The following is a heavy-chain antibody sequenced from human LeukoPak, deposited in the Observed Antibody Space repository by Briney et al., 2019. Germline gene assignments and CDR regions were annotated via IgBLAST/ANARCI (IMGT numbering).Heavy chain of an antibody. D-gene: IGHD2-15*01. J-gene: IGHJ4*02. CDR3: ASLGYCSGGSCYARRDY. CDR1: GFTFSSYG. CDR2: ISNNGGYT. V-gene: IGHV3-21*04. Sequence: GGSLRLSCAASGFTFSSYGMHWVRQAPGKGLEWVSAISNNGGYTYYADSVQGRFTISRDNAKNSLYLQMNSLRAEDTALYYCASLGYCSGGSCYARRDYWGQGTLVTVSS.